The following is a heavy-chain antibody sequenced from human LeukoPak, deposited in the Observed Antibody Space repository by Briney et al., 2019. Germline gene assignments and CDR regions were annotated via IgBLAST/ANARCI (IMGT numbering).Heavy chain of an antibody. CDR2: ISGSGGST. CDR1: GFTFSSYA. V-gene: IGHV3-23*01. CDR3: AKVSGIAAAGTLGY. J-gene: IGHJ4*02. D-gene: IGHD6-13*01. Sequence: PGGSLRLSCAASGFTFSSYAMSWVRQAPGKGLEWVSAISGSGGSTYYADSVKGRFTISRDNSKNTLYLQMSSLRAEDTAVYYCAKVSGIAAAGTLGYWGQGTLVTVSS.